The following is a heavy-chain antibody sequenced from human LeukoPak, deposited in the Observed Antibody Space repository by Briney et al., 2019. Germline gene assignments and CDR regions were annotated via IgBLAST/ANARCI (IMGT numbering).Heavy chain of an antibody. Sequence: SETLSLTCTVSGGSISSGGYYWSWIRQHPGKGLEWIGYIYYSGSTYYNLSLKSRVTISVDTSKNQFSLKLSSVTAADTAVYYCARGVPPSPTYNWFDPWGQGTLVTVSS. J-gene: IGHJ5*02. CDR1: GGSISSGGYY. CDR3: ARGVPPSPTYNWFDP. D-gene: IGHD1-1*01. V-gene: IGHV4-31*03. CDR2: IYYSGST.